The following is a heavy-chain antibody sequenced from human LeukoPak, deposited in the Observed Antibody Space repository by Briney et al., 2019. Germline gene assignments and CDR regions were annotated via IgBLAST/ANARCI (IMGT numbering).Heavy chain of an antibody. J-gene: IGHJ5*02. CDR2: IDWDDDK. Sequence: SGPTLVNPTQTLTLTCTFSGFSLSTSGMCVGWMRQPPGKALEWLALIDWDDDKYYSTSLKTRLTISKDTSKNQVVLTMTNMDPVDTATYYCARLVGGRPGHGFDPWGQGTLVTVSS. D-gene: IGHD1-26*01. V-gene: IGHV2-70*01. CDR3: ARLVGGRPGHGFDP. CDR1: GFSLSTSGMC.